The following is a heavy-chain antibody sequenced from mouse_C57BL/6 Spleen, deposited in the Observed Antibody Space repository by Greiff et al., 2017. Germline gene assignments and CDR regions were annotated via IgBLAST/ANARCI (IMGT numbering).Heavy chain of an antibody. CDR2: IDPSDSYT. CDR1: GYTFTSYW. V-gene: IGHV1-69*01. Sequence: QVQLQQPGAELVMPGASVKLSCKASGYTFTSYWMHWVKQRPGQGLEWIGEIDPSDSYTTYNQKFKGKSTLTVDKSSSTAYMQLSSLTSEDSAVYYCARPYYGSSPFAYWGQGTLVTVSA. D-gene: IGHD1-1*01. CDR3: ARPYYGSSPFAY. J-gene: IGHJ3*01.